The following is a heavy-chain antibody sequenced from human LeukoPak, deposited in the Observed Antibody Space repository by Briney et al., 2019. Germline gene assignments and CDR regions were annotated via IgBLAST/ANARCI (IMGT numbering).Heavy chain of an antibody. V-gene: IGHV4-39*02. D-gene: IGHD3-10*01. CDR2: VYSGGST. Sequence: IPSETLSLTCSVSGGSVRTTNYYWGWIRQPPGKGLEWIGSVYSGGSTYYNPSLKSRVTISVGTSESQFSLRLHSVTVADTAVYYCARDFYGSGSYGGSGYYYGMDVWGQGTTVTVSS. CDR1: GGSVRTTNYY. CDR3: ARDFYGSGSYGGSGYYYGMDV. J-gene: IGHJ6*02.